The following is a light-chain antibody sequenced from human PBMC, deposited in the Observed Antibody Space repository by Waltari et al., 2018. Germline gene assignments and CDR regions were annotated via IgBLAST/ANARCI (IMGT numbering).Light chain of an antibody. J-gene: IGLJ3*02. CDR2: EVS. CDR1: SSDVGGYNY. Sequence: QTALTQPASVSGSPGHSITISCTGTSSDVGGYNYGSVYQQHPGKAPKLMIYEVSNRPAGVSTRFFGYKSGNSASLTISGLQAEDEADYYCSSYTSSSTLRAWVFGGRTKLTVL. CDR3: SSYTSSSTLRAWV. V-gene: IGLV2-14*01.